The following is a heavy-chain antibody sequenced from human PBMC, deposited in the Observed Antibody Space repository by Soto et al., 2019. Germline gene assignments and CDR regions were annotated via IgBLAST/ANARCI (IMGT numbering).Heavy chain of an antibody. J-gene: IGHJ4*02. CDR1: GFTFSSSW. V-gene: IGHV3-74*01. D-gene: IGHD6-19*01. Sequence: EVQLVESGGGLVQPGGSLRLSCAASGFTFSSSWMHWLRQAPGKGLVWVSRINSGATTTNYADSVKGRYTISRDNPRNTLYLQMDSLTTDDTAVYYCARGATGWSGYDYWGQGTLVSVSS. CDR2: INSGATTT. CDR3: ARGATGWSGYDY.